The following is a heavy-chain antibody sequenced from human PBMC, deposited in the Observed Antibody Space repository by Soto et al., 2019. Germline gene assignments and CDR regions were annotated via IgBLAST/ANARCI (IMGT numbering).Heavy chain of an antibody. CDR1: GFTFSSYA. D-gene: IGHD6-6*01. V-gene: IGHV3-30-3*01. CDR2: ISYDGSNK. Sequence: QVQLVESGGGVVQPGRSLRLSCAASGFTFSSYAMHWVRQAPGKGLEWVAVISYDGSNKYYADSVKGRFTISRDNSKNTLELQMTSLRAEDTAVYYCARGFRGIAARQGWFDPWGQGTLVTVSS. CDR3: ARGFRGIAARQGWFDP. J-gene: IGHJ5*02.